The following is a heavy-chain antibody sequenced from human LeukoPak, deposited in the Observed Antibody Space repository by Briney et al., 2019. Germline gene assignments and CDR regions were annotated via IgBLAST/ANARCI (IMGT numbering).Heavy chain of an antibody. CDR3: ASGAYNYYDSSVGSPLDY. D-gene: IGHD3-22*01. V-gene: IGHV1-2*02. J-gene: IGHJ4*02. CDR2: INPNSGGT. CDR1: GGTFSSYA. Sequence: ASVKVSCKASGGTFSSYAISWVRQAPGQGLEWMGWINPNSGGTNYAQKFQGRVTMTRDTSISTAYMELSRLRSDDTAVYYCASGAYNYYDSSVGSPLDYWGQGTLVTVSS.